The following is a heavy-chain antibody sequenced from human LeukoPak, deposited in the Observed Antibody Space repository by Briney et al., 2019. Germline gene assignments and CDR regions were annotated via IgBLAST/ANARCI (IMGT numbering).Heavy chain of an antibody. D-gene: IGHD3-10*01. CDR3: ARAPLWFGIPFDP. Sequence: SETLSLTCTVSGGSISSYYWSWIRQPPGKGLEWIGYIYYSGSTNYNPSLKSRVTISVDTSKNQFSLKLGSVTAADTAVYYCARAPLWFGIPFDPWGQGTLVTVSS. CDR1: GGSISSYY. J-gene: IGHJ5*02. CDR2: IYYSGST. V-gene: IGHV4-59*01.